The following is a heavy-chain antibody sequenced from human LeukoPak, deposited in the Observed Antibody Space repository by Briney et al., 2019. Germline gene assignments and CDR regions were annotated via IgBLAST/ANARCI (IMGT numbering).Heavy chain of an antibody. CDR1: GYTFTRYV. V-gene: IGHV1-18*01. CDR2: ISAYNGNT. J-gene: IGHJ3*02. Sequence: GASVKVSCKASGYTFTRYVISWVRQAPGQGLEWMGWISAYNGNTNYAQKLQGRVTMTTDTSTSTAYMELRSLRSDDTAVYYCARVFSGWDDAFDIWGQGTMVTVSS. D-gene: IGHD6-19*01. CDR3: ARVFSGWDDAFDI.